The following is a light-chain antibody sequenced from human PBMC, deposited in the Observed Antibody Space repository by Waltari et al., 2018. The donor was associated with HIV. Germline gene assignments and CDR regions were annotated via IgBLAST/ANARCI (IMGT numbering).Light chain of an antibody. Sequence: QSALTQPASVSGSAGQSITLPCTGSSGDVGSYNLFSWYQLLPGKVPKLLINEVSQRPSGVSNRFSCSKSDTTASLTISGLQADDEADYYCSSYAGSHTLIFGGGTKLTVL. CDR3: SSYAGSHTLI. CDR2: EVS. J-gene: IGLJ2*01. V-gene: IGLV2-23*02. CDR1: SGDVGSYNL.